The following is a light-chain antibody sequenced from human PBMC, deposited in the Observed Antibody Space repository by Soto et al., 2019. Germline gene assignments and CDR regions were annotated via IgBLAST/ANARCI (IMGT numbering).Light chain of an antibody. Sequence: SVLTQPPSASGTPGQRVTISCSGSRSNIGSNNVYWYQQLPGTTPKLLIYSNDKRPSGVPDRFSGSNSGTSASLAITGLQSEDEADYYWAAWDDSLNGVHVFVHGTKVTVL. CDR3: AAWDDSLNGVHV. J-gene: IGLJ1*01. CDR1: RSNIGSNN. CDR2: SND. V-gene: IGLV1-44*01.